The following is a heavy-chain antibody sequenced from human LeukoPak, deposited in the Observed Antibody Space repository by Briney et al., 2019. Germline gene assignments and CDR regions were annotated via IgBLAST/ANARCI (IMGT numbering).Heavy chain of an antibody. D-gene: IGHD3-22*01. CDR2: IIPIFGTA. V-gene: IGHV1-69*05. CDR1: GGTFSSYA. CDR3: ARDLHSSGSIYYYYMDV. J-gene: IGHJ6*03. Sequence: ASVKVSCKASGGTFSSYAISWVRQAPGQGVEWMGRIIPIFGTANYAQKFQGRVTITTDESTSTAYMELSSLRSEDTAVYYCARDLHSSGSIYYYYMDVWGKGTTVTVSS.